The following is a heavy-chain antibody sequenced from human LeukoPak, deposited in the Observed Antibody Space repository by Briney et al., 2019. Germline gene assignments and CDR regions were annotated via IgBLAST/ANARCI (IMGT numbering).Heavy chain of an antibody. V-gene: IGHV4-61*02. CDR2: IYTSGST. CDR3: AREPGYYYDSSGYPPDY. D-gene: IGHD3-22*01. J-gene: IGHJ4*02. CDR1: SYSINNGYY. Sequence: PSETLSLTCTVSSYSINNGYYWGWIRQPAGKGLEWIGRIYTSGSTNYNPSLKSRVTISVDTSKNQFSLKLSSVTAADTAVYYCAREPGYYYDSSGYPPDYWGQGTLVTVSS.